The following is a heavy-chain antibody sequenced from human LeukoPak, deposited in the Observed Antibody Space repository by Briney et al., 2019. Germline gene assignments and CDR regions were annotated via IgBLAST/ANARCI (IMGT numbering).Heavy chain of an antibody. J-gene: IGHJ5*02. V-gene: IGHV1-2*02. CDR3: AREGGLGYYDSSGYYYT. CDR2: INPNSGGT. CDR1: GYTFTGYY. D-gene: IGHD3-22*01. Sequence: ASVKVSCKASGYTFTGYYMHWVRQAPGQGLEWMGWINPNSGGTNYAQKFQGRVTMTRDTSISTAYMELSRLRSDDTAVYYCAREGGLGYYDSSGYYYTWGQGTLVTVSS.